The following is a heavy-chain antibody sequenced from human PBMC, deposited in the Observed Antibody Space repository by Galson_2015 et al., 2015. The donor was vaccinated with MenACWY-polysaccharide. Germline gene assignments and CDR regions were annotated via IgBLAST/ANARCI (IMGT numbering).Heavy chain of an antibody. Sequence: SLRLSCAASGFTFSRYWMHWVRQAPGKGLVWVSRANSDGISTSYADSVKGRFTISRDNAKNTLYLQMNSLRAEDTAAYYCARPSNPGYSSGLTHAFDIWGQGTMVTVSS. CDR3: ARPSNPGYSSGLTHAFDI. CDR1: GFTFSRYW. J-gene: IGHJ3*02. V-gene: IGHV3-74*01. CDR2: ANSDGIST. D-gene: IGHD6-19*01.